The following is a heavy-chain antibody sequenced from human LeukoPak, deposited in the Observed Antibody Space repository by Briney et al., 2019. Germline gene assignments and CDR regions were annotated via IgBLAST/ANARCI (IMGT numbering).Heavy chain of an antibody. CDR1: GYTFTGYY. V-gene: IGHV1-2*02. CDR3: ARDLVDYYRAFDI. J-gene: IGHJ3*02. CDR2: INPNSGGT. Sequence: ASVKVSCKASGYTFTGYYMHWVRQAPGQGLERMGWINPNSGGTNYAQKFQGRVTMTRDTSISTAYMELSRLRSDGKAVYYCARDLVDYYRAFDIWGQETMVTVSS. D-gene: IGHD3-10*01.